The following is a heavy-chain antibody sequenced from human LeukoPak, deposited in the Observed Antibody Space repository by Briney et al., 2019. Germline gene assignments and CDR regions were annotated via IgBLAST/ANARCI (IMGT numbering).Heavy chain of an antibody. Sequence: SETLSLTCAVSGGSISSSNWWSWVRQPPGKGLEWIGEIYHSGSTNYNPSLKSRVTISVDKSKNQFSLKLSSVTAADTAVYYCARPEGTTVTTGPFDPWGQGTLVTVSS. CDR2: IYHSGST. V-gene: IGHV4-4*02. D-gene: IGHD4-17*01. CDR1: GGSISSSNW. J-gene: IGHJ5*02. CDR3: ARPEGTTVTTGPFDP.